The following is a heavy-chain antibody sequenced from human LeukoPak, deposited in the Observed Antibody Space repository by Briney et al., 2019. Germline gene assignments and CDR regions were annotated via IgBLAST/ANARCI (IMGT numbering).Heavy chain of an antibody. CDR1: GFIFSHYG. V-gene: IGHV3-33*01. J-gene: IGHJ4*01. CDR3: ARDAQRGFDYSNSLRY. D-gene: IGHD4-11*01. CDR2: IWSDGSNR. Sequence: GGSLRLSCAASGFIFSHYGMHRVRQAPGKGLEWVAVIWSDGSNRFYAGSVKGRFTISRDNAQNTVFLQMNSLRAEDAAMYYCARDAQRGFDYSNSLRYWGHGTLVTVSS.